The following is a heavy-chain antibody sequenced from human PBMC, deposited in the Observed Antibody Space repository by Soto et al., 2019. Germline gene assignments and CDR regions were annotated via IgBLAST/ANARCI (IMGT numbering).Heavy chain of an antibody. CDR2: IYSDGTT. CDR3: ARDRGYRSGSFGS. CDR1: GGSISGSY. Sequence: QVQLQESGPGLVKPSETLSLTCIVSGGSISGSYWSWIRQPAGKELEWIGRIYSDGTTNYNPSLKGRGTRSVDTSKKQISLKLTSVTAADTAMYYCARDRGYRSGSFGSWGQGVLVTVSS. J-gene: IGHJ5*02. V-gene: IGHV4-4*07. D-gene: IGHD5-18*01.